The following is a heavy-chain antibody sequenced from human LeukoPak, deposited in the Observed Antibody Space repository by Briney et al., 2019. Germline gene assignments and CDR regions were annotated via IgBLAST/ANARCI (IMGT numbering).Heavy chain of an antibody. Sequence: SETMSLTCTVSGGSISSSSYYWGWIRQPPGKGLEWIGSIYYSGSTYYNPSLKSRVTISVDTSKNQFSLKLSSVTAADTAVYYCARHRHSSSWLDVWGKGTTVTVSS. V-gene: IGHV4-39*01. CDR2: IYYSGST. D-gene: IGHD6-13*01. CDR3: ARHRHSSSWLDV. J-gene: IGHJ6*04. CDR1: GGSISSSSYY.